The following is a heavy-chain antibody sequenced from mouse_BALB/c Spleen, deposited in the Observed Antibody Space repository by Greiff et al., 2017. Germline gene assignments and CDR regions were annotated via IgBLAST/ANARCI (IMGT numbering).Heavy chain of an antibody. Sequence: VQLQQSGAELVRSGASVKLSCTASGFNIKDYYMHWVKQRPEQGLEWIGWIDPENGDTEYAPKFQGKATMTADTSSNTAYLQLSSLTSEDTAVYYCNAWDSWRAMDYWGQGTSVTVSS. CDR2: IDPENGDT. J-gene: IGHJ4*01. CDR3: NAWDSWRAMDY. D-gene: IGHD1-1*01. CDR1: GFNIKDYY. V-gene: IGHV14-4*02.